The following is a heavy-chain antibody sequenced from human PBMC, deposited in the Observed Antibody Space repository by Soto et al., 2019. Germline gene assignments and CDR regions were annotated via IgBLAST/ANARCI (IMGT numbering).Heavy chain of an antibody. CDR2: ISAYNGNT. V-gene: IGHV1-18*01. Sequence: QVQLVQSGAEVKKPGASVKVSCKASGYTFTRYGISWVRQAPGQGLEWMGWISAYNGNTNYAQKLQGRVTMTTDTSTSTDYMELRILRSDDTAVYYCARSSFIAARRSAFDFWGQGTLVTVSS. CDR1: GYTFTRYG. J-gene: IGHJ4*02. D-gene: IGHD6-6*01. CDR3: ARSSFIAARRSAFDF.